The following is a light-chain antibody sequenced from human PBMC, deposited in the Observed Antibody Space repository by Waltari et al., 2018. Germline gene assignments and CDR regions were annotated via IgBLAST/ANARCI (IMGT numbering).Light chain of an antibody. J-gene: IGLJ2*01. V-gene: IGLV2-14*03. Sequence: QSALTQPASVSGSPGQSITIPCTGTSSDVGTYNYVSWYQQHPGKSPKLMIYDVSNRPSGVSNRFSGSKSGNTASLTISGLQAEDEADYYCCSYTSSSTYVLFGGGTKLTVL. CDR1: SSDVGTYNY. CDR2: DVS. CDR3: CSYTSSSTYVL.